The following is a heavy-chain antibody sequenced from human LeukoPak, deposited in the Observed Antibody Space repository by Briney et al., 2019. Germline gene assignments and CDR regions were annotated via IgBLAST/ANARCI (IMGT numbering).Heavy chain of an antibody. V-gene: IGHV3-30*03. CDR3: ASSDTSNDRYYYYYGMDV. J-gene: IGHJ6*02. CDR2: ISYDGSNK. Sequence: PGGSLRLSCAASGFTFSSYGMHWVRQAPGKGLEWVAVISYDGSNKYYADSVKGRFTISRDNSKNTLYLQMNSLRAEDTAVYYCASSDTSNDRYYYYYGMDVWGQGTTVTVSS. D-gene: IGHD4-11*01. CDR1: GFTFSSYG.